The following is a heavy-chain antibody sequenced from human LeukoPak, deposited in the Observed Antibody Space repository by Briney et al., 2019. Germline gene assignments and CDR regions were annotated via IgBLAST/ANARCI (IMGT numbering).Heavy chain of an antibody. CDR3: ARDRGSSSSWLKGNCFDP. D-gene: IGHD6-13*01. CDR2: VYYSGST. V-gene: IGHV4-59*01. Sequence: SETLSLTCTVSGGSISTYYWSWIRQPPGKGLEWIGYVYYSGSTNYNPSLKSRLTISIDTSKNQFSLKLSSVTAADTAVYYCARDRGSSSSWLKGNCFDPGGKGTLVTVSS. CDR1: GGSISTYY. J-gene: IGHJ5*02.